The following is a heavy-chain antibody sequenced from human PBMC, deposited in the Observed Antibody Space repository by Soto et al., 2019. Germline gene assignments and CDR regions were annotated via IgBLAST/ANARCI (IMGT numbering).Heavy chain of an antibody. J-gene: IGHJ6*02. D-gene: IGHD1-7*01. CDR3: ARKLELRGSYYYYYDMDV. CDR1: GYTFTDYY. CDR2: INPNSGGT. Sequence: ASVKVSCKASGYTFTDYYMHWVRQAPGQGLEWMRWINPNSGGTNYAQKFQGRVTMTRDTSISTAYMGLSRLRSDDTAVYYCARKLELRGSYYYYYDMDVWGQGTTVTVSS. V-gene: IGHV1-2*02.